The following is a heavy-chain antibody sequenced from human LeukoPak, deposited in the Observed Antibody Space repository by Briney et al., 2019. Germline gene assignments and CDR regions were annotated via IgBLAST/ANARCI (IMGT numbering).Heavy chain of an antibody. Sequence: GGSLRLSCAASGFTFSSYAMSWVRQAPGKGLEWVSAISGSGGSTYYADSVKGRFTISRDNSKNTLYLQMNSLRAEDTAVYYCAKDDSIWFGESLDYWGQGTLVTVSS. CDR1: GFTFSSYA. CDR3: AKDDSIWFGESLDY. J-gene: IGHJ4*02. CDR2: ISGSGGST. D-gene: IGHD3-10*01. V-gene: IGHV3-23*01.